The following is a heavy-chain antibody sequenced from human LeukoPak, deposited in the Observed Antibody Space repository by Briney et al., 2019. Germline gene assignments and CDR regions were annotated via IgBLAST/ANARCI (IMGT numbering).Heavy chain of an antibody. Sequence: GSLRLSCAASGFTVSSNYMSWVRQPPGKGLEWIGSIYYSGSTYYNPSLKSRVTISVDTSKNQFSLKLSSVTAADTAVYYCASYGNVDIVATRAPYFDYWGQGTLVTVSS. CDR2: IYYSGST. CDR3: ASYGNVDIVATRAPYFDY. V-gene: IGHV4-59*05. J-gene: IGHJ4*02. CDR1: GFTVSSNY. D-gene: IGHD5-12*01.